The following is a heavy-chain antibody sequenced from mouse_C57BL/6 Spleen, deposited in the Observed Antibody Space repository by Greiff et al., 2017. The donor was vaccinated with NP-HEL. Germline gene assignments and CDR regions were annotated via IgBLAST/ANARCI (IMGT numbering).Heavy chain of an antibody. CDR3: ARPYGSSYGYAMDY. CDR2: ISSGSSTI. D-gene: IGHD1-1*01. CDR1: GFTFSDYG. J-gene: IGHJ4*01. V-gene: IGHV5-17*01. Sequence: EVQVVESGGGLVKPGGSLKLSCAASGFTFSDYGMHWVRQAPEKGLEWVAYISSGSSTIYYADTVKGRFTISRDNAKNTLFLQMTSLRSEDTAMYYCARPYGSSYGYAMDYWGQGTSVTVSS.